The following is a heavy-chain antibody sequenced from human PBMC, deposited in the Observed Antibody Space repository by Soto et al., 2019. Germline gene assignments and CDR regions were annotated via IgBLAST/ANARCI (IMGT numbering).Heavy chain of an antibody. Sequence: QVQLVQSGAEVKKPGASVKVSCKASGYTFTSYGISWVRQAPGQGLEWMGWISAYNGNTNYAQKLQGRVTMTTDTSTSTACMELRSLRSDDTAVYYCARSSLGYCSGGSCYGYNWFDPWGQGTLVTVSS. CDR1: GYTFTSYG. D-gene: IGHD2-15*01. V-gene: IGHV1-18*01. CDR3: ARSSLGYCSGGSCYGYNWFDP. J-gene: IGHJ5*02. CDR2: ISAYNGNT.